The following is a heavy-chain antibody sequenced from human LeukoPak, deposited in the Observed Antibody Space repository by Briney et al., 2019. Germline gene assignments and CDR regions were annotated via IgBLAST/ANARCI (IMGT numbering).Heavy chain of an antibody. CDR2: ISYDGSNK. V-gene: IGHV3-30-3*01. Sequence: GGSLRLSCAASGFPFSSYAMSWVRQAPGKGLEWVAVISYDGSNKYYADSVKGRFTISRDNSKNALYLQMNSLRAEDTAVYYCARDGGVLYWYFDLWGRGTLVTVSS. CDR1: GFPFSSYA. J-gene: IGHJ2*01. CDR3: ARDGGVLYWYFDL. D-gene: IGHD4/OR15-4a*01.